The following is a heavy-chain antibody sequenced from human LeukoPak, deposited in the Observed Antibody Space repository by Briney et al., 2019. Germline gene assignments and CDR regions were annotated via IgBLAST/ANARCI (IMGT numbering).Heavy chain of an antibody. CDR3: TRVDGSGTYLFHSDY. D-gene: IGHD3-10*01. V-gene: IGHV5-51*01. CDR1: GYNFPGYW. J-gene: IGHJ4*02. Sequence: GESLKISCKASGYNFPGYWIAWVRQMPGKGLGWMGTIYPGDSETRYSPPFQGQVAFSADKSVYTAYLHWRSLKASDSAMYYCTRVDGSGTYLFHSDYWGQGTLVTVSS. CDR2: IYPGDSET.